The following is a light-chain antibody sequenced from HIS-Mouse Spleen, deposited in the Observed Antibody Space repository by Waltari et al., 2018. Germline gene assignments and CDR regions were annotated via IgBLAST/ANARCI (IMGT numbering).Light chain of an antibody. CDR2: QYS. CDR3: QAWDSSTVV. Sequence: SYELTQPPSVSVSPGQTASITCSGDKLGDKSACWHQQEPGQAPVLVIYQYSKRPSGIPGRFSGSNSGNTATLTISGTQAMDEADYYCQAWDSSTVVFGGGTKLTVL. CDR1: KLGDKS. V-gene: IGLV3-1*01. J-gene: IGLJ2*01.